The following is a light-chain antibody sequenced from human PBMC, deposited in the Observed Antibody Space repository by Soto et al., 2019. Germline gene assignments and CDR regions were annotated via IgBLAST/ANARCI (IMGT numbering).Light chain of an antibody. V-gene: IGKV3-15*01. CDR1: QSVSSN. Sequence: EIVMTQSPATLSVSPGERATLSCRASQSVSSNLAWYQQKPGQAPRLLIYGASTRATGIPARFSGSRSGTEFTLTISSLQSEDFAVYYCQQYDKLPLTFGQGTKLEIK. CDR3: QQYDKLPLT. J-gene: IGKJ2*01. CDR2: GAS.